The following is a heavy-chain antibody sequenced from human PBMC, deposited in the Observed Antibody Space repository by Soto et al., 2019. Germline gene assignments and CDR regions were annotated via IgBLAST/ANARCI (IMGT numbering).Heavy chain of an antibody. D-gene: IGHD2-2*01. CDR3: ATSPLMPTLHSFAY. V-gene: IGHV1-69*12. J-gene: IGHJ4*02. CDR1: GGTFSNYA. CDR2: IIPIFGTS. Sequence: QVQLVQSGAEVKKPGSSVKVSCKASGGTFSNYAVTWVRQAPGQGLEWMGGIIPIFGTSNYAQKFQGRVTITADASTTTAYMELSSLRSEDTAVYYCATSPLMPTLHSFAYWGQGALVTVSS.